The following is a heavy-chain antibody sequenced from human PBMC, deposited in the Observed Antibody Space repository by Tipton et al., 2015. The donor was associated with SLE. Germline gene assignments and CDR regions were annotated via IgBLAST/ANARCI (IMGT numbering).Heavy chain of an antibody. CDR3: ARYFPAGLYSSGWS. Sequence: SLRLSCAASGFDVSSNYMTWVRQAPGKGLEWVSVIYSGGSTYYADSVKGRFTISRDNSKNTLYLQMNSLRAEDTAVYYCARYFPAGLYSSGWSWGQGTLVTVSS. V-gene: IGHV3-66*01. J-gene: IGHJ5*02. CDR1: GFDVSSNY. CDR2: IYSGGST. D-gene: IGHD6-19*01.